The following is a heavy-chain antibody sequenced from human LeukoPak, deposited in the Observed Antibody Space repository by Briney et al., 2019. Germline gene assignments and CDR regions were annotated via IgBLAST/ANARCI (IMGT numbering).Heavy chain of an antibody. CDR3: AKDRWFYGSGSYYNGLDY. V-gene: IGHV3-30*18. Sequence: GGSLRLSCAASGFTFSSYGMHWVRQAPGKGLEWVAVISYDGSNKYYADSVKGRFTISRDNSKNTLYLQMNSLRAEDTAVYYCAKDRWFYGSGSYYNGLDYWGQGTLVTVS. CDR1: GFTFSSYG. CDR2: ISYDGSNK. J-gene: IGHJ4*02. D-gene: IGHD3-10*01.